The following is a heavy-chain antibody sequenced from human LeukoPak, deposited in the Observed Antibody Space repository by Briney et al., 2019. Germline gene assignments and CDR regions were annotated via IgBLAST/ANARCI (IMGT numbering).Heavy chain of an antibody. CDR3: DPDIVSTTVDF. J-gene: IGHJ4*02. CDR2: ITGSGGST. V-gene: IGHV3-23*01. D-gene: IGHD5/OR15-5a*01. Sequence: GGSLTLSCAASGFAFRITAMTGVRQAPRKEGEGVSAITGSGGSTSSEDSVKRRFTISKVNSKNTLYLQINSLRAEDTAIYYCDPDIVSTTVDFWGQGTLVTVSS. CDR1: GFAFRITA.